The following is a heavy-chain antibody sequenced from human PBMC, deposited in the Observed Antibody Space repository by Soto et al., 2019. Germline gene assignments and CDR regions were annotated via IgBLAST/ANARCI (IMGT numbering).Heavy chain of an antibody. Sequence: ASVKVSCKASGGTSSSYAISWVRQAPGQGLEWMGGIIPIFGTANYAQKFQGRVTITADESTSTAYMELSSLRSEDTAVYYCAREVGATLNWFDPWGQGTLVTVSS. CDR1: GGTSSSYA. D-gene: IGHD1-26*01. V-gene: IGHV1-69*13. CDR3: AREVGATLNWFDP. CDR2: IIPIFGTA. J-gene: IGHJ5*02.